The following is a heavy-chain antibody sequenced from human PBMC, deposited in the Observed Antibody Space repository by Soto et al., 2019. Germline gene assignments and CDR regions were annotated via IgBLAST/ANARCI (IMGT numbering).Heavy chain of an antibody. Sequence: GESLKISCEGSGYNFDRYWIGWVRQMPGKGLEWMGMVYPGDSRTTYSPSLEGHATISADKSSETAYLEWRSLKASDTAIYYCARPKYSTSWYPFDHWGQGTLVTVSS. CDR2: VYPGDSRT. D-gene: IGHD1-26*01. CDR3: ARPKYSTSWYPFDH. CDR1: GYNFDRYW. V-gene: IGHV5-51*01. J-gene: IGHJ4*02.